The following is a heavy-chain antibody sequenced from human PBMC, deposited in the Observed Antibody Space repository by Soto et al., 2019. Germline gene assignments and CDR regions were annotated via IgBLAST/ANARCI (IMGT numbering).Heavy chain of an antibody. J-gene: IGHJ4*03. CDR2: ISAYNGNT. CDR1: GYTFTSYG. V-gene: IGHV1-18*01. Sequence: QVQLVQSGAEMKKPGASVKVSCKASGYTFTSYGISWVRPAPGQGLEWVGWISAYNGNTNYAQKHQGRVTMTTDTSTSTGCMELRGLRSDDTAVYYCERGTDYDYVWGSWNYCGHGTLVTVSS. CDR3: ERGTDYDYVWGSWNY. D-gene: IGHD3-16*01.